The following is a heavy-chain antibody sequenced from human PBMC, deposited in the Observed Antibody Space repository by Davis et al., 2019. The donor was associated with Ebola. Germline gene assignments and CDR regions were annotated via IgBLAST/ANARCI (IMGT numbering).Heavy chain of an antibody. J-gene: IGHJ4*02. CDR3: ARGLYYYDNIGYLGY. Sequence: SETLSLTCAVYGGSFSGYYWSWIRQPPGKGLEWIGEINHSGSTNYNPSLKSRVTISVDRSKNQFSLKLSSVTAADTAVYYCARGLYYYDNIGYLGYWGQGTLVTVSS. V-gene: IGHV4-34*01. CDR2: INHSGST. D-gene: IGHD3-22*01. CDR1: GGSFSGYY.